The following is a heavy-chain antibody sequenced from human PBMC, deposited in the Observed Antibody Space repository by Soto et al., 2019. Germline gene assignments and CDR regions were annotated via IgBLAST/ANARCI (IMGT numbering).Heavy chain of an antibody. CDR2: INPSGGST. CDR3: ATPQAQVAVAGSYYYYGMDV. Sequence: QVQLVQSGAEVKKPGASVKVSCKASGYTFTSYYMHWVRQAPGQGLEWMGIINPSGGSTSYAQKFQGRVTMTRDTSTSTVYMELSSLRSEDTAVYYCATPQAQVAVAGSYYYYGMDVWGQGTTVTVSS. CDR1: GYTFTSYY. V-gene: IGHV1-46*01. D-gene: IGHD6-19*01. J-gene: IGHJ6*02.